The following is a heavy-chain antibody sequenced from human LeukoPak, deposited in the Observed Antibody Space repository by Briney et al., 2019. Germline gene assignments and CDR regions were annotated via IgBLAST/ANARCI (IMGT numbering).Heavy chain of an antibody. CDR3: ARDLIHRSGEADY. D-gene: IGHD3-22*01. J-gene: IGHJ4*02. V-gene: IGHV3-11*05. Sequence: KSGGSLRLSRAASGFTFSDFYMSWIRQAPGKGLEWISYISSSGSSTNYADSVKGRFTISRDNAKNSLYLQMNSLRAEDTAVYYCARDLIHRSGEADYWGQGTLVTVSS. CDR1: GFTFSDFY. CDR2: ISSSGSST.